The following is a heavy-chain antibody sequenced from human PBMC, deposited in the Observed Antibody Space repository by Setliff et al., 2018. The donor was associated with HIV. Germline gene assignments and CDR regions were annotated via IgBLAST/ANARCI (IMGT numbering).Heavy chain of an antibody. CDR3: AKVLYYDYVWGSYDPLYYFDY. V-gene: IGHV3-23*01. D-gene: IGHD3-16*01. Sequence: GGSLRLSCAASGFTFSSYAMSWVRQAPGKGLEWVSAISGSGGSTYYADSVKGRFTIGRDNSKNTRYLQMNSMRAEDTAVYYCAKVLYYDYVWGSYDPLYYFDYWGQGTLVTVSS. CDR1: GFTFSSYA. CDR2: ISGSGGST. J-gene: IGHJ4*02.